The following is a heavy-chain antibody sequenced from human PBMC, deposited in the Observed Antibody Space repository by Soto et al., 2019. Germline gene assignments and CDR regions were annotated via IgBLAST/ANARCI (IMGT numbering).Heavy chain of an antibody. V-gene: IGHV1-8*01. Sequence: QVQLVQSGAEVKKPGASVKVSCKASGYTFTSDDINWVRQATGQGLEWMGWMNRNSGNTGYAQKFQGRVTMTWNTSISTAYMELSSRRDDDTAVYYCPREPRLGIDGMDVWGQGTTVTVSS. CDR1: GYTFTSDD. CDR3: PREPRLGIDGMDV. J-gene: IGHJ6*02. D-gene: IGHD7-27*01. CDR2: MNRNSGNT.